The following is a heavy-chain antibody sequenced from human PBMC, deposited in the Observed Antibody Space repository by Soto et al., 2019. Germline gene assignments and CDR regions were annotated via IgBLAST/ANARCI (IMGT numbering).Heavy chain of an antibody. D-gene: IGHD2-15*01. J-gene: IGHJ4*02. CDR2: IRGSGSYI. CDR3: ARLGGYCSGDSCYWGYFDY. V-gene: IGHV3-11*01. CDR1: GFTFSDYY. Sequence: QVQLVESGGGLVEPGGSLRLSCAASGFTFSDYYMSWVRQAPGRGLEWVSSIRGSGSYIHYADSVKGRFTISRDNARNSLYLQMNSLRAEDTAVYYCARLGGYCSGDSCYWGYFDYWGQGTLVTVSS.